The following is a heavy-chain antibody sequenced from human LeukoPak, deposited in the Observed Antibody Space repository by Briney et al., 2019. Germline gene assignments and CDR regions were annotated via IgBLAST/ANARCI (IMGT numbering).Heavy chain of an antibody. CDR3: ARLVSSSWSYYYDSSGYYYPDY. Sequence: SQTLSLTCTVSGGSISSGGYYSSSIRQHPGKCLEWIGYIYYSGSNYNNPSLKSRVTISVATSKTQFSLKLSSVTAADTAVYYCARLVSSSWSYYYDSSGYYYPDYWGQGTLVTVSS. CDR1: GGSISSGGYY. J-gene: IGHJ4*02. V-gene: IGHV4-31*03. D-gene: IGHD3-22*01. CDR2: IYYSGSN.